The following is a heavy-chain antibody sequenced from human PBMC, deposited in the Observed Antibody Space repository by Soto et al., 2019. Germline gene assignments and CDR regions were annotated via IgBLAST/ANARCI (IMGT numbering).Heavy chain of an antibody. Sequence: SETLSLTCTVSGGSISSGDYYWSWIRQSPGKGLEWIGYIYYSGSTYYNPSLKSQVTISVDTSKNQFSLKLSSVTAADTAVYYCARDRRLSGYSYGYFDYWGQGTLVTVS. D-gene: IGHD5-18*01. CDR3: ARDRRLSGYSYGYFDY. CDR2: IYYSGST. J-gene: IGHJ4*02. V-gene: IGHV4-30-4*01. CDR1: GGSISSGDYY.